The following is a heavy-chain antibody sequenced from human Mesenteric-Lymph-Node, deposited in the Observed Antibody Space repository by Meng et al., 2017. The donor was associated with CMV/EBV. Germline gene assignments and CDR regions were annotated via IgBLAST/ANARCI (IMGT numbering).Heavy chain of an antibody. CDR2: INPNSGGT. J-gene: IGHJ5*02. CDR3: ARAADILLWFGELFWFDP. V-gene: IGHV1-2*02. Sequence: TFTSYGISWVRQAPGQGLEWMGWINPNSGGTNYAQKFQGRVTMTRDTSISTAYMELSRLRSDDTAVYYCARAADILLWFGELFWFDPWGQGTLVTVSS. CDR1: TFTSYG. D-gene: IGHD3-10*01.